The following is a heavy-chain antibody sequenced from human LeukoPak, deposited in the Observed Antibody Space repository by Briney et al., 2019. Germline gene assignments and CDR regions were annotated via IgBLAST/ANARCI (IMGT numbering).Heavy chain of an antibody. CDR3: ARLYRDIVLMVYAMKANWFDP. CDR1: GGSISSSSYY. CDR2: IYYSGST. V-gene: IGHV4-39*01. D-gene: IGHD2-8*01. Sequence: PSETLSLTCTVSGGSISSSSYYWRWIRQPPGKVLEWIGSIYYSGSTYYNPSLKSRVTISVDTSKNQFSLKLSSVTAADTAVYYCARLYRDIVLMVYAMKANWFDPWGQGTLVTVSS. J-gene: IGHJ5*02.